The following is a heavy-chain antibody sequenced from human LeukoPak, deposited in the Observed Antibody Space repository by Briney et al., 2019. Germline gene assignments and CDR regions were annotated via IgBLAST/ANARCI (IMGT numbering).Heavy chain of an antibody. J-gene: IGHJ4*02. CDR2: ISGSGGST. Sequence: GGSLRLSCAASGFTFSDYYMSWIRQAPGKGLEWVSAISGSGGSTYYADSVKGRFTISRDNSKNTLYLQMNSLRAEDTAVYYCAKDPGRGGYWGQGTLVTVSS. V-gene: IGHV3-23*01. D-gene: IGHD1-26*01. CDR3: AKDPGRGGY. CDR1: GFTFSDYY.